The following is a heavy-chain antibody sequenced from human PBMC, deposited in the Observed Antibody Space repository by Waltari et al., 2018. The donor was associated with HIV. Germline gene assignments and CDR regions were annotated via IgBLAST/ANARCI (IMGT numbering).Heavy chain of an antibody. CDR3: ARRGDYYDSSGNDAFDI. CDR2: IYYSGST. V-gene: IGHV4-59*01. CDR1: GGSISSYY. J-gene: IGHJ3*02. D-gene: IGHD3-22*01. Sequence: QVQLQESGPGLVKPSETLSLTCTVSGGSISSYYWSWLRQPPGKGLEWIGYIYYSGSTNYNPSLKSRVTISVDTSKNQFSLKLSSVTAADTAVYYCARRGDYYDSSGNDAFDIWGQGTMVTVSS.